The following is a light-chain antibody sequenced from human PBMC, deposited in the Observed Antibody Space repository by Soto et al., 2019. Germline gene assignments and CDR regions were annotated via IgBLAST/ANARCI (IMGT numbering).Light chain of an antibody. CDR1: QSVSSN. V-gene: IGKV3-15*01. J-gene: IGKJ4*01. CDR3: HQHHNWPPLT. CDR2: GAS. Sequence: EIVMTQSPATLSASVGQRATLSCRASQSVSSNLAWYQQKPGQAPTLLIYGASTRATGIPARFSGSGSGTEFTLTISSLQSEDFAVYYCHQHHNWPPLTFGGGTKVEIK.